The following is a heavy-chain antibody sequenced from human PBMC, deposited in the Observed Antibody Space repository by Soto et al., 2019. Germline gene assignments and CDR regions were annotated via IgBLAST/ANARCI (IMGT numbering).Heavy chain of an antibody. CDR1: GFTFSSYG. Sequence: PGGSLRLSCAASGFTFSSYGMHWVRQAPGKGLEWVAVIWYDGSNKYYADSVKGRFTISRDNSKNTLYLQMNSLRAEDTAVYYCARDSRTDYDILTGYYTSFDYWGQGTLVTVSS. CDR3: ARDSRTDYDILTGYYTSFDY. CDR2: IWYDGSNK. D-gene: IGHD3-9*01. J-gene: IGHJ4*02. V-gene: IGHV3-33*01.